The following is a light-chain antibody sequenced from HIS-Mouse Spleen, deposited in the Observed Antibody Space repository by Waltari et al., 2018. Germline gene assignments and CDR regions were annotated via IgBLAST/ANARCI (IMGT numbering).Light chain of an antibody. J-gene: IGKJ1*01. V-gene: IGKV3-15*01. Sequence: EIVMTQSPATLSVSPGERATLSCRASQSVSSNLSCYQQKPVQAPRLLIYGASTRATGIPARFSGSGSGTEFTLTISSLQSEDFAVYYCQQYNNWPPGWTFGQGTKVEIK. CDR3: QQYNNWPPGWT. CDR2: GAS. CDR1: QSVSSN.